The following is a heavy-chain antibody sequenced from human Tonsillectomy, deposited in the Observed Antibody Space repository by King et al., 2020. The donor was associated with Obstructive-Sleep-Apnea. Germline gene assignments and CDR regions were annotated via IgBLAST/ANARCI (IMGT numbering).Heavy chain of an antibody. J-gene: IGHJ3*02. CDR2: ISYDGSNK. Sequence: VQLVESGGGVVQPGRSLRLSFAASGFTFSSYGMHWVRQAPGKGLEWVAVISYDGSNKYYADSVKGRFTISRDNSKNTLYLQMNSLRAEDTAVYYCAKDLGAVAGTVVGAFDIWGQGTMVTVSS. CDR3: AKDLGAVAGTVVGAFDI. CDR1: GFTFSSYG. D-gene: IGHD6-19*01. V-gene: IGHV3-30*18.